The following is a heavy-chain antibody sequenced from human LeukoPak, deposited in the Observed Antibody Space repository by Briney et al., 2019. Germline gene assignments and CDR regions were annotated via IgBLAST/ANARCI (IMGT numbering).Heavy chain of an antibody. CDR2: INPKSGGT. CDR3: ARNLWFGESSDAFDM. V-gene: IGHV1-2*02. CDR1: GYSFTGHY. Sequence: ASVKVSCKASGYSFTGHYMHWVRQAPGQGLEWMGWINPKSGGTNYAQKFQGRVTMTRDTSISTAYMDMSSLRSDETAVYYCARNLWFGESSDAFDMWGQGTMVTVSS. J-gene: IGHJ3*02. D-gene: IGHD3-10*01.